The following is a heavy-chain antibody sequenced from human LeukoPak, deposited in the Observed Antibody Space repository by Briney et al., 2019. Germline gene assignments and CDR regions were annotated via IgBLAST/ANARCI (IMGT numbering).Heavy chain of an antibody. CDR3: ARASYRGPFDY. D-gene: IGHD2-21*01. Sequence: PSETLSLTCTVSGGSISSSSYYWGWIRQPPGKGLEWIGSIYYSGSTYYNPSLKSRVTISVDTSKNQFSLKLSSVTAADTAVYYCARASYRGPFDYWGQGTLVTVSS. V-gene: IGHV4-39*07. CDR2: IYYSGST. CDR1: GGSISSSSYY. J-gene: IGHJ4*02.